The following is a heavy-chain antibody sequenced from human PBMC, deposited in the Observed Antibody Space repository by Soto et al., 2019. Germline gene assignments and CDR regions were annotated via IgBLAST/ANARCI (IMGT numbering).Heavy chain of an antibody. V-gene: IGHV3-73*02. CDR3: TRFPDS. CDR2: IRTKGNNYAT. CDR1: GFTFSGSD. Sequence: EVQLVESGGGLVQPGGSLKLSCAASGFTFSGSDMFWVRQASGKGPEYIGRIRTKGNNYATIYAASVKGRFTIPRDDSKNTAYLQMNSLKTEDTAVYYCTRFPDSWGRGTLVTVSS. J-gene: IGHJ5*01.